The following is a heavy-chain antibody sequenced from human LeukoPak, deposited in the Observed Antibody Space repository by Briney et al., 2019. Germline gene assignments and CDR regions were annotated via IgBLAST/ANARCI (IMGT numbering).Heavy chain of an antibody. D-gene: IGHD6-13*01. J-gene: IGHJ4*02. CDR3: ARGPFQIAAAGHFDY. V-gene: IGHV4-59*08. Sequence: SETLSLTCTVSGDSISNYYWSWVRQPPGKGLEWVGYIYYSGSTNYNPSLKSRVTISVDTSKNQFSLKLSSVTAADTAVYYCARGPFQIAAAGHFDYWGQGTLVTVSS. CDR1: GDSISNYY. CDR2: IYYSGST.